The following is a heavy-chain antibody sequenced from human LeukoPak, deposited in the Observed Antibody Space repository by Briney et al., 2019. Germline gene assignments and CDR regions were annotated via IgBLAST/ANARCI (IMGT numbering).Heavy chain of an antibody. Sequence: GASVKVSCKVSGYTLTELSMHWVRQAPGKGLEWMGGFDPEDGETIYAQKFQGRVTMTEHTSTDTAYMELSSLRSEDTAVYYCVSSSSWYFDYWGQGTLVTVSS. J-gene: IGHJ4*02. CDR1: GYTLTELS. CDR3: VSSSSWYFDY. D-gene: IGHD6-6*01. CDR2: FDPEDGET. V-gene: IGHV1-24*01.